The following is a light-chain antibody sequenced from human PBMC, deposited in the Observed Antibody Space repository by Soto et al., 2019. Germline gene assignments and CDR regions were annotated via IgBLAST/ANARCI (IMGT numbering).Light chain of an antibody. CDR3: QQSYSTSALT. J-gene: IGKJ4*01. CDR2: AAS. CDR1: QSISSY. V-gene: IGKV1-39*01. Sequence: DIQMTQSPSSLSASVGDRVTITCRASQSISSYLNWYQQKPGKAPKLLIYAASSLQSGVPSRFSGSESWTDFSLTISSLQPEDFATYYCQQSYSTSALTFGGGTKVEIK.